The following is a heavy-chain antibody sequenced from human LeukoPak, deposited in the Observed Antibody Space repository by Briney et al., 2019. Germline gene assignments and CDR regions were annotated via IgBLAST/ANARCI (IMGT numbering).Heavy chain of an antibody. J-gene: IGHJ4*02. CDR1: GFTFSDYY. CDR2: ISSSGTTI. V-gene: IGHV3-11*01. Sequence: GGSLRLSCAASGFTFSDYYMSWIRQAPGKGLEWVSYISSSGTTISYTDSVKGGFTISRDNAKNSLYLQMNSLRAEDTAVYYCARGGRYNWNYSPLPLDYWGQGTLVTVSS. CDR3: ARGGRYNWNYSPLPLDY. D-gene: IGHD1-7*01.